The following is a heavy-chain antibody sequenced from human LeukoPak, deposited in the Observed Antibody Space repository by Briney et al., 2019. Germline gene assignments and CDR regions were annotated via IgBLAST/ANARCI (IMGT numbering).Heavy chain of an antibody. CDR2: IYYSGST. D-gene: IGHD2-15*01. Sequence: SETLSLTCTVSGGSISSGDYYWCWLRQHPGTGLEWVGYIYYSGSTYYNPSLKSRVTISVNTSKHHFSLRLSSVTAADTAVYDCARAGYGSGGCYLIWFDRWGQGTLVTVSS. V-gene: IGHV4-31*03. CDR1: GGSISSGDYY. J-gene: IGHJ5*02. CDR3: ARAGYGSGGCYLIWFDR.